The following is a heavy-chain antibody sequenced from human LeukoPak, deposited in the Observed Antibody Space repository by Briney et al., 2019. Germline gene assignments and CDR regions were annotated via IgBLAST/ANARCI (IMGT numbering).Heavy chain of an antibody. D-gene: IGHD2-15*01. CDR1: SDLRYLFH. V-gene: IGHV4-4*09. CDR2: NHPSGST. J-gene: IGHJ4*02. Sequence: PSVPLTLTCSVCSDLRYLFHGLWLPDSTEEALEWIRNNHPSGSTDYNPSLKSRVTMSIDTSKSQFYLRLSSVTAADTAVYYCARPDQSSWWVYFNYWGPGTLVTVSS. CDR3: ARPDQSSWWVYFNY.